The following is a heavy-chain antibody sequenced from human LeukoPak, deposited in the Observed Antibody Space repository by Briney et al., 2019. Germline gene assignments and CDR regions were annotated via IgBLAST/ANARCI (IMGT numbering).Heavy chain of an antibody. Sequence: AGSLRLSCAASGFTFSSYGMHWVRQAPGQGLEWVAVIWNDGSNKYYVDSVKGRFTISRDNSKNTLYLQMNSLRTEDTAVYYCARDYCSSTSCLFDYWGQGTLVTVSS. D-gene: IGHD2-2*01. CDR1: GFTFSSYG. CDR3: ARDYCSSTSCLFDY. V-gene: IGHV3-33*01. J-gene: IGHJ4*02. CDR2: IWNDGSNK.